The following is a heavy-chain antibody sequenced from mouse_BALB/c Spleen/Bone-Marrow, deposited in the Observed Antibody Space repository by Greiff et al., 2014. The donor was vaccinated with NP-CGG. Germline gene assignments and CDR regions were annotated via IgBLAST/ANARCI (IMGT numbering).Heavy chain of an antibody. D-gene: IGHD1-1*01. CDR2: INPGSGGT. J-gene: IGHJ3*01. CDR3: SRRNYAFAY. CDR1: GYAFTNYL. V-gene: IGHV1-54*01. Sequence: VQLQQSGAELVRPGTSVKVSCKASGYAFTNYLIEWVKQRPGQGLEWIGVINPGSGGTNYNEKFKGKATLTADTSSSTAYMQLSRITSDAAAVYFCSRRNYAFAYWGQGTLVTVSA.